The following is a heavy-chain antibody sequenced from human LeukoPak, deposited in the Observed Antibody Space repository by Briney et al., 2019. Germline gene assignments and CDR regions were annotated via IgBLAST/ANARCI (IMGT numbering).Heavy chain of an antibody. CDR3: ARPDYSIAPGYSSSWYPYYFDY. V-gene: IGHV3-33*01. Sequence: GGSLRLSCAASGFTFSSYGMHWVRQAPGKGLEWVAVIWYDGSNKYYADSVKGRFTISRDNSKNTLYLQMNSLRAEDTAAYYCARPDYSIAPGYSSSWYPYYFDYWGQGTLVTVSS. D-gene: IGHD6-13*01. CDR1: GFTFSSYG. CDR2: IWYDGSNK. J-gene: IGHJ4*02.